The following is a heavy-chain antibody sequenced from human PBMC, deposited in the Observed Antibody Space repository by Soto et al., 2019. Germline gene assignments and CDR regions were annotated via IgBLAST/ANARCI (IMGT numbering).Heavy chain of an antibody. D-gene: IGHD3-10*01. CDR1: GGSISNSANH. Sequence: QVQLQESGPGLVKPSQTLSLSCTVSGGSISNSANHWSWILQHPGEGLEWIGYIYSSGGTYYSPSLKGRITMSIDASKNQFSLKLSSVTAGDTAVYYCAKGVRGVPNWFDPWGQGTLVTVSS. CDR2: IYSSGGT. J-gene: IGHJ5*02. CDR3: AKGVRGVPNWFDP. V-gene: IGHV4-31*03.